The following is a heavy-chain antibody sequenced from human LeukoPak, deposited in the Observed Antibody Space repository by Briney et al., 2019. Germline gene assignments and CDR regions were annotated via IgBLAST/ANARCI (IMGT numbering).Heavy chain of an antibody. D-gene: IGHD6-19*01. CDR1: GFXFSNYA. CDR3: AKDQVADDYYYYGMDV. Sequence: GGSLRLSCAASGFXFSNYAINWVRQAPGKGLEWVALISYDGSNKYNADSVKGRFTISRDNSKNTLYLQMNSLRAEDTAVYYCAKDQVADDYYYYGMDVWGQGTTVTVSS. V-gene: IGHV3-30*18. CDR2: ISYDGSNK. J-gene: IGHJ6*02.